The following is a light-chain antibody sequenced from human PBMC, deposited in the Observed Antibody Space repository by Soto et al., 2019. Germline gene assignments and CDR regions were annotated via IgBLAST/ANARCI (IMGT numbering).Light chain of an antibody. CDR2: AAS. J-gene: IGKJ1*01. Sequence: PHFPSSQPASLADRVTITFRASQSISSYLNWYQQKPGKAPNLLIYAASSMHTGIPSRFTGSGSGTDFTLTITRLEPEDFAAYYCQQYGTYSGAFGQGTKVDIK. V-gene: IGKV1-39*01. CDR1: QSISSY. CDR3: QQYGTYSGA.